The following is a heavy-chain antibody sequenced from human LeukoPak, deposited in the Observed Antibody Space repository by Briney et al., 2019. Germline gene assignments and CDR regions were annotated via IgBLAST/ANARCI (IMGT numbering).Heavy chain of an antibody. Sequence: PGGSLRLSCAASGFTFSSYEMHWVRQAPGKGLEWVSYISSSGSDIYYADSVKGRFTISRDSAKNSLYLHMNSLRAEDTAVYYCARDYGGSSPFDYWGQGTLVTVSS. CDR3: ARDYGGSSPFDY. J-gene: IGHJ4*02. D-gene: IGHD4-23*01. V-gene: IGHV3-48*03. CDR2: ISSSGSDI. CDR1: GFTFSSYE.